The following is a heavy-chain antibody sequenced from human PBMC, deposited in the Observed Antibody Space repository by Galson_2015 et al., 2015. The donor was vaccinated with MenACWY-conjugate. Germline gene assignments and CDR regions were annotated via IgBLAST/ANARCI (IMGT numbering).Heavy chain of an antibody. CDR3: ARSPGGYSSGGQIDS. CDR1: GCSLTAYY. CDR2: IFYSGST. Sequence: LSLTCSVSGCSLTAYYWAWIRQPPGKGLEWIGCIFYSGSTKYSPSLNSRVTISVDTSNNQFSLKLSSVTAADTAVYYCARSPGGYSSGGQIDSWGQGSLVTVSS. V-gene: IGHV4-59*01. J-gene: IGHJ4*02. D-gene: IGHD5-18*01.